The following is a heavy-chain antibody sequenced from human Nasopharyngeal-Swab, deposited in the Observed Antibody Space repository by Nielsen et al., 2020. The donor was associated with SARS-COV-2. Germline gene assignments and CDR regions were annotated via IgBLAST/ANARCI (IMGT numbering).Heavy chain of an antibody. J-gene: IGHJ5*02. CDR3: ARDSADYYDSSIFSNWFDP. Sequence: SETLSLTCTVSGGSISIYYWSWIRQPPGKGLEWIGYIYYSGSTNYNPSLKSRVTISVDTSKNQFSLKLSSVTAADTAVYYCARDSADYYDSSIFSNWFDPWGQGTLVTVSS. V-gene: IGHV4-59*01. CDR1: GGSISIYY. D-gene: IGHD3-22*01. CDR2: IYYSGST.